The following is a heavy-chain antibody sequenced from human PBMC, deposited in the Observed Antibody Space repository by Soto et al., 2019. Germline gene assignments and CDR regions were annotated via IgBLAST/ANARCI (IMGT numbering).Heavy chain of an antibody. CDR2: IYYSGST. V-gene: IGHV4-31*03. CDR3: ARGSIAVAGNQWFDP. D-gene: IGHD6-19*01. CDR1: GGSISSGGYY. J-gene: IGHJ5*02. Sequence: LSLTCTVSGGSISSGGYYWSWIRQHPGKGLEWIGYIYYSGSTYYNPSLKSRVTISVDTSKNQFSLKLSSVTAADTAVYYCARGSIAVAGNQWFDPWGQGTLVTVSS.